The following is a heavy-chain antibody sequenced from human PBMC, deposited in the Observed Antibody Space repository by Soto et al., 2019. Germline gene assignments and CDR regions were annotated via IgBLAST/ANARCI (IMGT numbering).Heavy chain of an antibody. CDR3: AKTTGFYSVSGFDL. V-gene: IGHV4-4*07. J-gene: IGHJ5*01. D-gene: IGHD3-22*01. CDR2: IYSSGST. CDR1: NGSINNYY. Sequence: PSETLSLTCTIFNGSINNYYWSWIRQPAGKGLEWIGRIYSSGSTTYNPSLKNRVTMSVDTSNNQFSLRLSSVTAADSAVYYCAKTTGFYSVSGFDLWGQGTLVTVSS.